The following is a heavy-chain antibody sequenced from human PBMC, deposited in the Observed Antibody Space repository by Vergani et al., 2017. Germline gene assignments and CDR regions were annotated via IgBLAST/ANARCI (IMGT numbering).Heavy chain of an antibody. CDR2: IYYSGST. CDR1: GGSFSSGGYY. Sequence: QVQLQESGPGLVKPSQTLSLTCTVSGGSFSSGGYYWSWIRQHPGKGLEWIGYIYYSGSTYYNPSLKSRVTISVDTSKNQFSLKLSSVTAADTAVYYCARDRVRNWKRFDPWGQGTLVTVSS. V-gene: IGHV4-31*03. J-gene: IGHJ5*02. CDR3: ARDRVRNWKRFDP. D-gene: IGHD1-1*01.